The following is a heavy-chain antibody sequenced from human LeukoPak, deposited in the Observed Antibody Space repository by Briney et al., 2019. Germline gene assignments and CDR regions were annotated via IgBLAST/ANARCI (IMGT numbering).Heavy chain of an antibody. V-gene: IGHV4-34*01. CDR3: ARRVSSGYYRIYYFDY. Sequence: SETLSLTCTVSGGSISSYYWSWIRQPPGKGLEWIGEINHSGSTNYNPSLKSRVTISVDTSKNQFSLKLSSVTAADTAVYYCARRVSSGYYRIYYFDYWGQGTLVAVSS. CDR2: INHSGST. CDR1: GGSISSYY. J-gene: IGHJ4*02. D-gene: IGHD3-22*01.